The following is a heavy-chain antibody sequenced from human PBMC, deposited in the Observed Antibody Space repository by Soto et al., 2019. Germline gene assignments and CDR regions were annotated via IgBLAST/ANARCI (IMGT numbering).Heavy chain of an antibody. V-gene: IGHV3-30-3*01. CDR2: ISYDGSNK. Sequence: GGSLRLSCAAPGFTFSSYAMHWVRQAPGKGLEWVAVISYDGSNKYYADSVKGRFTISRDNSKNTLYLQMNSLRAEDTAVYYCARDLRWLQVYGMDVWGQGTTVTVSS. CDR3: ARDLRWLQVYGMDV. D-gene: IGHD5-12*01. CDR1: GFTFSSYA. J-gene: IGHJ6*02.